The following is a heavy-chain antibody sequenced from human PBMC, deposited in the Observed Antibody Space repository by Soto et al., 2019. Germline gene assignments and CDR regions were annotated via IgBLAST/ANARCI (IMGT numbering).Heavy chain of an antibody. CDR1: GYSFTSYW. CDR2: IYPGDSDT. CDR3: ARSKRFSANWFDP. V-gene: IGHV5-51*01. Sequence: GECLKISCKGSGYSFTSYWIGWVRQMPGKGLEWMGIIYPGDSDTRYSPSFQGQVTISADKSISTAYLQWSSLKASDTAMYYCARSKRFSANWFDPWGQGTLVTVSS. D-gene: IGHD6-25*01. J-gene: IGHJ5*02.